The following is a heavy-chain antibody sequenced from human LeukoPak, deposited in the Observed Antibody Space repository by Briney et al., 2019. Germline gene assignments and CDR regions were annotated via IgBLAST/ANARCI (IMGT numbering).Heavy chain of an antibody. J-gene: IGHJ4*02. CDR1: GFTFSSYT. Sequence: GGSRRLSCAASGFTFSSYTMNWVRQAPGKGLEWVSSISSSSSYMYYAGSVKGRFTISRDNAKNSLYLQMNSLRAEDTAVYYCARDRNYDYIWGSYRPDYFDYWGQGTLVTVSS. CDR3: ARDRNYDYIWGSYRPDYFDY. D-gene: IGHD3-16*02. CDR2: ISSSSSYM. V-gene: IGHV3-21*01.